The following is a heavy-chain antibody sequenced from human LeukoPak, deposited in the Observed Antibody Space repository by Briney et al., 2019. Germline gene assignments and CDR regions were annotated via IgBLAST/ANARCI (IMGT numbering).Heavy chain of an antibody. Sequence: SGTLSLTCAVSGGSISSSNWWSWVRQPPGKGLEWIGEIYHSGSTNYNPSLKSRVTISVDKSKNQFSLKLSSVTAADTAVYYCASFLAGYSSSWGGYWGQGTLVTVSS. D-gene: IGHD6-13*01. CDR1: GGSISSSNW. V-gene: IGHV4-4*02. J-gene: IGHJ4*02. CDR2: IYHSGST. CDR3: ASFLAGYSSSWGGY.